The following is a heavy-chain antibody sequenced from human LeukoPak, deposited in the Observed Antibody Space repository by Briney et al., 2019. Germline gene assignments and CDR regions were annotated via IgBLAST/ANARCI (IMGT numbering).Heavy chain of an antibody. V-gene: IGHV3-30*03. Sequence: QPGGSLRLSCAASGFTFSSYGMHWVRQAPGKGLEWVAVISYDGSNKYYADSVKGRFTISRDNADNSLYLQMNSLRAEDTAVYYCARLRTFDYWGQGTLVTVSS. CDR2: ISYDGSNK. J-gene: IGHJ4*02. D-gene: IGHD1-14*01. CDR1: GFTFSSYG. CDR3: ARLRTFDY.